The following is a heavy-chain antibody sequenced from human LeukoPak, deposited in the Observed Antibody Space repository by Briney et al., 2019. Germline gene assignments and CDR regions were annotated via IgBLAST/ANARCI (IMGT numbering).Heavy chain of an antibody. Sequence: GESLKISCKASGYDFTTYWVAWVRQMPGKGLEWMGRIDPSDSYTNYSPSFQGHVTISVDKSISTAYLQWSNLKASDTAMYYCARQTANYLGYFDPWGQGTLVTVSS. D-gene: IGHD5-18*01. V-gene: IGHV5-10-1*01. CDR2: IDPSDSYT. CDR1: GYDFTTYW. CDR3: ARQTANYLGYFDP. J-gene: IGHJ5*02.